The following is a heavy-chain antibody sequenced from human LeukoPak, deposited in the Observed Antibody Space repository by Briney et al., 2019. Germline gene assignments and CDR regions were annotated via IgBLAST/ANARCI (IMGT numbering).Heavy chain of an antibody. Sequence: ASVKVSCKASGGTFSSYAISWVRQAPGQGLEWMGRIIPILGIANYAQKFQGRVTITADKSTSTAYMELSSLRSEDTAVYYCARDLVVVTATSNYFDYWGQGTLVTVSS. CDR2: IIPILGIA. CDR1: GGTFSSYA. CDR3: ARDLVVVTATSNYFDY. V-gene: IGHV1-69*04. J-gene: IGHJ4*02. D-gene: IGHD2-21*02.